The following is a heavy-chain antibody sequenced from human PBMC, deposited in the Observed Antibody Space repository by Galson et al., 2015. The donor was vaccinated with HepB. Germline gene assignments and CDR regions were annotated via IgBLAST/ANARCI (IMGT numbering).Heavy chain of an antibody. CDR1: GFTFSDYY. CDR2: ISSSSSYT. J-gene: IGHJ4*02. V-gene: IGHV3-11*06. CDR3: ARGGTARPDY. D-gene: IGHD6-6*01. Sequence: SLRLSCAASGFTFSDYYMSWIRQAPGKGLEWVSYISSSSSYTNYADPVKGRFTISRDNAKNSLYLQMNSLKVEDTAVYYCARGGTARPDYWGQGTLVTVSS.